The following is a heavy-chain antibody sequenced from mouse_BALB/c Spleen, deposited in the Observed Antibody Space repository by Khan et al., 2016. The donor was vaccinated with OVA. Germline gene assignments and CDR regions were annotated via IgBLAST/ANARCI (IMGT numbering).Heavy chain of an antibody. V-gene: IGHV1-4*01. CDR1: GYTFTSNT. CDR3: ARRTTGYALDY. D-gene: IGHD2-14*01. J-gene: IGHJ4*01. CDR2: INPRSGYT. Sequence: VQLQQSGAELARPGASVKMSCKASGYTFTSNTMHWVKQRPGQGLEWIGYINPRSGYTDYTQRFKDKATLTADKSSSTAYMQLSSLTSEESAVYYCARRTTGYALDYWGLGTSVTVSS.